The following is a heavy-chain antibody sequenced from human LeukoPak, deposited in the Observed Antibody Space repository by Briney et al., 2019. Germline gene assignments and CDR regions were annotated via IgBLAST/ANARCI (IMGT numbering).Heavy chain of an antibody. D-gene: IGHD3-3*01. CDR3: ARDGTIFGVDSYYFDY. Sequence: GGSLRLSCAASGFTFSGYSMNWVRQAPGKGLEWVANIKQDGSEKYYVDSVKGRFTISRDNAKNSLYLQMNSLRAEDTAVYYCARDGTIFGVDSYYFDYWGQGTLVTVSS. J-gene: IGHJ4*02. CDR1: GFTFSGYS. V-gene: IGHV3-7*01. CDR2: IKQDGSEK.